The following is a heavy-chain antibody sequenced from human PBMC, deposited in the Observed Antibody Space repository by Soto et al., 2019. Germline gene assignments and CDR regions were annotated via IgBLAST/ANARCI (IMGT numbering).Heavy chain of an antibody. Sequence: SVKVSCKASGGTFSTFGISWVRQAPGQGLEWMGGIIPFFGTARYSQKFEDRITITADESTNTVYMDLRSLTSEDTAIYYCAKSAPMDAGDKYYYDFWGQGALVTVCS. CDR2: IIPFFGTA. CDR3: AKSAPMDAGDKYYYDF. CDR1: GGTFSTFG. J-gene: IGHJ4*02. V-gene: IGHV1-69*13. D-gene: IGHD4-17*01.